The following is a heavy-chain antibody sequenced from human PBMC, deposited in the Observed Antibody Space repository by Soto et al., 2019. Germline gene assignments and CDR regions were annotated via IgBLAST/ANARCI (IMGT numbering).Heavy chain of an antibody. CDR3: AKDLLYCSGGSCYSFVDYYYYGMDV. Sequence: GGSLRLSCAASGFTFSSYGMHWVRQAPGKGLEWVAVISYDGSNKYYADSVKGRFTISRDNSKNTLYLQMNSLRAEDTAVYYCAKDLLYCSGGSCYSFVDYYYYGMDVWGQGTTVTVSS. V-gene: IGHV3-30*18. CDR2: ISYDGSNK. J-gene: IGHJ6*02. CDR1: GFTFSSYG. D-gene: IGHD2-15*01.